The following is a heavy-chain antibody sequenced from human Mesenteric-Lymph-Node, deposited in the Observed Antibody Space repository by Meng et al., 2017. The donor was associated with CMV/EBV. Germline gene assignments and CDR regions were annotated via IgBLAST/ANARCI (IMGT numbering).Heavy chain of an antibody. J-gene: IGHJ6*02. CDR2: ISSSSSTI. V-gene: IGHV3-48*04. CDR3: ARDNNYDFWSAWDYYGMDV. Sequence: GGFLRLSCAASGFTFSSYSMNWVRQAPGKGLEWVSYISSSSSTIYYADSVKGRFTISRDNAKNSLYLKMNSLRAEDTAVYYCARDNNYDFWSAWDYYGMDVWGQGTTVTVSS. D-gene: IGHD3-3*01. CDR1: GFTFSSYS.